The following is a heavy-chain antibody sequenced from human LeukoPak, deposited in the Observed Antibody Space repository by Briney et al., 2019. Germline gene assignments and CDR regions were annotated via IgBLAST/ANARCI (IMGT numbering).Heavy chain of an antibody. CDR2: ISAYNGNT. CDR1: GYTFTSYG. V-gene: IGHV1-18*01. CDR3: ARIAPKVRGVPNWFDP. Sequence: ASVKVSCKASGYTFTSYGISWVRQAPGQGLEWMGWISAYNGNTNYAQKLQGRVTMTTDTSTSTAYMELRSLRSDDTAVYYCARIAPKVRGVPNWFDPWGQGTLVTVSS. J-gene: IGHJ5*02. D-gene: IGHD3-10*01.